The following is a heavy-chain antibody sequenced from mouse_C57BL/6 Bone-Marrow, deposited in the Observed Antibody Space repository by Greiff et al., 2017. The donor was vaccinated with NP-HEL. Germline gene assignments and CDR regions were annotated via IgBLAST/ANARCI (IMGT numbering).Heavy chain of an antibody. CDR3: AREKEDYHHAMED. Sequence: VQLQQSGPVLVKPGASVKMSCKASGYTFSDYYMNWVKQSHGKSLEWIGVINPYNGGTSYNQQFKGKATLTIVKSSSTAYMELNSLTSEDSAGYYCAREKEDYHHAMEDWDQGTSVTGAS. J-gene: IGHJ4*01. CDR1: GYTFSDYY. CDR2: INPYNGGT. V-gene: IGHV1-19*01. D-gene: IGHD2-4*01.